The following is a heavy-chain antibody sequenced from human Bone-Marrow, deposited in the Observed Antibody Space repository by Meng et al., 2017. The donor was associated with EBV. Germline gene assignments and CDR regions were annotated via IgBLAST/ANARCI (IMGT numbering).Heavy chain of an antibody. CDR3: ARGAADFDY. CDR1: GGSISSGGYY. Sequence: HVPLQESGPRLVKPSHTPSLPCAVSGGSISSGGYYWSWSRQPPGKGLEWIGYIYYSGSTYYNPSLKSRVTISVDTSKNQFSLKLSSVTAADTAVYYCARGAADFDYWGQGTLVTVSS. D-gene: IGHD6-13*01. CDR2: IYYSGST. V-gene: IGHV4-30-4*01. J-gene: IGHJ4*02.